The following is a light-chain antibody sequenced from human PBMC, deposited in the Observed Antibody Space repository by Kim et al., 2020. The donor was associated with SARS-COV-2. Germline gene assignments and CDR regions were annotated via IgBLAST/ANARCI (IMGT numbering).Light chain of an antibody. CDR2: YVS. J-gene: IGLJ2*01. V-gene: IGLV2-14*03. CDR1: SSDVGTYNY. Sequence: QSALTQSASVSGSPGQSITISCTGSSSDVGTYNYVSWYQQHPGKAPKLIIFYVSDRPSGVSNRFSGSKSANTASLTISGLQPEDEADYYCNSYTTSSTWIFGGGTKVTVL. CDR3: NSYTTSSTWI.